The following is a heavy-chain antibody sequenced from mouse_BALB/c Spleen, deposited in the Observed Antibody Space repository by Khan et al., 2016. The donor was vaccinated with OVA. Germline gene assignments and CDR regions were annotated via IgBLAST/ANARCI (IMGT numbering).Heavy chain of an antibody. CDR3: VRDGAYHRNDGWFAY. CDR1: GYTFTSYT. CDR2: INPSNGYT. D-gene: IGHD2-14*01. V-gene: IGHV1-4*01. Sequence: QVQLKQSGAELARPGASVKMSCKASGYTFTSYTIHWIKLRPGQGLEWIGYINPSNGYTNYNQKFRDKATLTADKSSTTAYMQLSSLTSDDSAVYXCVRDGAYHRNDGWFAYWGQGTLVTVSA. J-gene: IGHJ3*01.